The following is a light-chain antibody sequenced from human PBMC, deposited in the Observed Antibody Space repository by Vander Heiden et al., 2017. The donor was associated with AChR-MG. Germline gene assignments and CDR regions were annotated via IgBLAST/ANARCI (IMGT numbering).Light chain of an antibody. J-gene: IGLJ1*01. CDR2: GNN. CDR3: QSYDSSLNTPYV. CDR1: SSNIGAGYD. Sequence: QSVLTQPPSVSGAPGPRVTISCTGSSSNIGAGYDVHWYQQLPGTAPKLLIYGNNNRPSGVPDRFSGSNSGTSASLAITGLQAEDEADYYCQSYDSSLNTPYVFGTGTKVTVL. V-gene: IGLV1-40*01.